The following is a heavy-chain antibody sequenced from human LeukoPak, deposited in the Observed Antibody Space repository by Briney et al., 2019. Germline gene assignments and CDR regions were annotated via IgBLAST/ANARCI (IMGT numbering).Heavy chain of an antibody. V-gene: IGHV3-33*01. CDR2: IWYDGSNK. Sequence: GGSLRLSCAASGFTFSSYGMHWVRQAPGKGLEWAAVIWYDGSNKYYADSVKGRFTISRDNSKNTLYLQMNSLRAEDTAVYYCAREGRRGIAVAGTHLDYYGMDVWGQGTTVTVSS. CDR3: AREGRRGIAVAGTHLDYYGMDV. CDR1: GFTFSSYG. J-gene: IGHJ6*02. D-gene: IGHD6-19*01.